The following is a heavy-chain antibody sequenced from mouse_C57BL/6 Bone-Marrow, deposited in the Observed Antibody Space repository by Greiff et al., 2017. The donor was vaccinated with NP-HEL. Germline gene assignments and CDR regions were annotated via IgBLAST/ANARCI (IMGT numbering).Heavy chain of an antibody. Sequence: QVQLKQPGAELVRPGSSVKLSCKASGYTFTSYWMHWVKQRPIQGLEWIGNIDPSDSETHYNQKFKDKATLTVDKSSSTAYMQLSSLTSEDSAVYYCARRGYYYGSSYSHYYAMDYWGQGTSVTVSS. CDR2: IDPSDSET. CDR1: GYTFTSYW. V-gene: IGHV1-52*01. J-gene: IGHJ4*01. D-gene: IGHD1-1*01. CDR3: ARRGYYYGSSYSHYYAMDY.